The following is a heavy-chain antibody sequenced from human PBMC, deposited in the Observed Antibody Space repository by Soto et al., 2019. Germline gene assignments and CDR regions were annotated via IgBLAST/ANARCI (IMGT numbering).Heavy chain of an antibody. CDR1: GDSVSSNSAA. D-gene: IGHD3-10*01. Sequence: PSQTLSLTCAISGDSVSSNSAAWNWIRQSPSRGLEWLGRTYYRSKWDNDYAVSVKSRITINPDTSKNQFSLQLNSVTPEDTAVYYSARSPRVRGVILFPLPAWGQGTLVTVS. J-gene: IGHJ1*01. CDR2: TYYRSKWDN. CDR3: ARSPRVRGVILFPLPA. V-gene: IGHV6-1*01.